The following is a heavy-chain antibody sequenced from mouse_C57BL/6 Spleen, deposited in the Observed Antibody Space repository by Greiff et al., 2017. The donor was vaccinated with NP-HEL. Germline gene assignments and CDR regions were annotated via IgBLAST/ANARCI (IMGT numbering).Heavy chain of an antibody. J-gene: IGHJ2*01. D-gene: IGHD1-1*01. V-gene: IGHV1-5*01. Sequence: VQLQQSGTVLARPGASVKMSCKTSGYTFTSYWMHWVKQRPGQGLEWIGAIYPGNSDTSYNQKFKGKAKLTAVTSASTAYMQLSSLTSEDSAVYYCARKVTTVVATDYWGQGTTLTVSS. CDR1: GYTFTSYW. CDR2: IYPGNSDT. CDR3: ARKVTTVVATDY.